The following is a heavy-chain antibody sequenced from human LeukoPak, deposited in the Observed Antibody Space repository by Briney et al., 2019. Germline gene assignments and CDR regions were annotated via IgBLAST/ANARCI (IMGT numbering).Heavy chain of an antibody. Sequence: GGSLRLSCAASGFTFSSYAMSWVRQAPGKGLEWVSAISGSGGSTYYADSVKGRFTISRDNAKNSLYLQMNSLRAEDTAVYYCARDPSSYSSSYNWFDPWGQGTLVTVSS. J-gene: IGHJ5*02. CDR1: GFTFSSYA. D-gene: IGHD6-13*01. CDR3: ARDPSSYSSSYNWFDP. V-gene: IGHV3-23*01. CDR2: ISGSGGST.